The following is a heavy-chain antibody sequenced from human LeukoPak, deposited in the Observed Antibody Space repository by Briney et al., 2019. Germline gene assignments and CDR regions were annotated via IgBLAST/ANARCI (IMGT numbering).Heavy chain of an antibody. J-gene: IGHJ4*02. D-gene: IGHD3-22*01. V-gene: IGHV4-39*07. Sequence: SETLSLTCTVSGDSISSSSYYWGWIRQPPGKGLEWIGSIYYSGSTYYNPSLKSRVTISVDTSKNQFSLKLSSVTAADTAVYYCVPQGVGSSGYYAVDYWGQGTLVTVSS. CDR2: IYYSGST. CDR1: GDSISSSSYY. CDR3: VPQGVGSSGYYAVDY.